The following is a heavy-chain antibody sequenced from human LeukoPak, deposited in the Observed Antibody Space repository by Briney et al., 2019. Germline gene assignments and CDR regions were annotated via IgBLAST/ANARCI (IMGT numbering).Heavy chain of an antibody. J-gene: IGHJ4*02. CDR3: ARDGYDFWSGYFKDDYYFDY. CDR1: GYTFTSYG. D-gene: IGHD3-3*01. CDR2: ISAYNGNT. Sequence: AAVKVSCKASGYTFTSYGISWVRQAPAQGLEWMGLISAYNGNTNYAQKLQGRVTMTTDTSTSTAYMELRSLRSDETAVYYCARDGYDFWSGYFKDDYYFDYWGQGTLVTVSS. V-gene: IGHV1-18*01.